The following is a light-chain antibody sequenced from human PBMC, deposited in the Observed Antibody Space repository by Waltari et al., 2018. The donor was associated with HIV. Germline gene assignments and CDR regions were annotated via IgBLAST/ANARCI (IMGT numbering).Light chain of an antibody. CDR2: DVD. CDR3: SSYTTSNTVV. Sequence: QSALTQPASVSGSPGQSITISCSGTSSAISTYNFVSWYQKHPDKAPKLLIYDVDNRPSGVARRVSGSKSGDTASLTISTIQADDEADYFCSSYTTSNTVVFGGGTKLSVL. CDR1: SSAISTYNF. J-gene: IGLJ2*01. V-gene: IGLV2-14*03.